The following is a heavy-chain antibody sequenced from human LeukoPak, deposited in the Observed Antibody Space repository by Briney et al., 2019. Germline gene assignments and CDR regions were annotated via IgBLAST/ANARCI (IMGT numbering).Heavy chain of an antibody. D-gene: IGHD3/OR15-3a*01. J-gene: IGHJ3*02. CDR3: ERDPSVTGTGFDI. CDR2: IYEGGDI. CDR1: GFTVSRTY. Sequence: GGSLRLSCAALGFTVSRTYMRWVRQAPGKGLEWVSVIYEGGDIYYADSVRGRFAISRDNSKNTVYLQMNGLRGEDTAVYYCERDPSVTGTGFDIWGQGTMVTVSS. V-gene: IGHV3-66*01.